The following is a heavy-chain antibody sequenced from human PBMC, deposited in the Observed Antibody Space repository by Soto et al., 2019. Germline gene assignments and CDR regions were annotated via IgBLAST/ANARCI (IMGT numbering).Heavy chain of an antibody. Sequence: QVQLQESGPGLVKPSGTLSLTCAVSGGSISSSNWWSWVRQPPGKGLQWIGEIYHSGSTNYNPSLKSRVTISVDKSKNQFSLKLSSVTAADTAVYYCARDLVGSGSGWWRAFDYWGQGTLVTVSS. D-gene: IGHD6-19*01. CDR3: ARDLVGSGSGWWRAFDY. CDR2: IYHSGST. V-gene: IGHV4-4*02. CDR1: GGSISSSNW. J-gene: IGHJ4*02.